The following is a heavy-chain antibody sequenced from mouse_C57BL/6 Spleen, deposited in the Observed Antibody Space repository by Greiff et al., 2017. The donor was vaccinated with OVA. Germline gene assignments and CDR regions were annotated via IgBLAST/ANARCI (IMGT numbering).Heavy chain of an antibody. CDR1: GYTFTDYN. D-gene: IGHD2-12*01. CDR3: ASGRLLFFAY. Sequence: VQLQQSGPELVKPGASVKMSCKASGYTFTDYNMHWVKQSHGKSLEWIGYINPNNGGTSYNQKFKGKATLTVNKSSSTAYMELRSLTSEDSAVYDCASGRLLFFAYWGQGTLVTVSA. CDR2: INPNNGGT. V-gene: IGHV1-22*01. J-gene: IGHJ3*01.